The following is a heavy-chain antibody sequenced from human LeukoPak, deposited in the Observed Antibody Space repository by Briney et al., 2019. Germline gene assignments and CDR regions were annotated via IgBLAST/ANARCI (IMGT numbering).Heavy chain of an antibody. CDR3: AKEEQQLVYSYDY. V-gene: IGHV3-23*01. D-gene: IGHD6-13*01. J-gene: IGHJ4*02. Sequence: GGSLRLSCAASGFTFSSFPMSWVRQAPGKGLEWVSVISGGSTYYADSVKGRFTISRDNSKNTLYLQMNSLRAEDTAVYYCAKEEQQLVYSYDYWGQGTLVTVSS. CDR1: GFTFSSFP. CDR2: ISGGST.